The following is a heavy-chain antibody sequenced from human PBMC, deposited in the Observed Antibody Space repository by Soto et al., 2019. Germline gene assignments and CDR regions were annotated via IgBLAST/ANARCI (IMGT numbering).Heavy chain of an antibody. CDR2: INHSGST. Sequence: SETLSLTCAVYGGSFSGYYWSWIRQPPGKGLEWIGEINHSGSTNYNPSLKSRVTISVDTSKNQFSLKLSSVTAADTAVYYCARIEWRGGSIDYWGQGTLVTGSS. CDR1: GGSFSGYY. J-gene: IGHJ4*02. CDR3: ARIEWRGGSIDY. D-gene: IGHD5-12*01. V-gene: IGHV4-34*01.